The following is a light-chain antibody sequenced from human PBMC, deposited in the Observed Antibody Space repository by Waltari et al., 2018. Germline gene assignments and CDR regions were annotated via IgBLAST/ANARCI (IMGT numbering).Light chain of an antibody. V-gene: IGKV1-5*03. CDR2: KAS. CDR1: QSISSW. Sequence: DIQMTQSPSTISAFVGDRVTITCRASQSISSWLAWYQQKLGKAPKLLIYKASILETGVPSRFSGSGSGTEFTLTISSLQPDDFATYYCQQYNNYSPLTFGGGTKVEIK. CDR3: QQYNNYSPLT. J-gene: IGKJ4*01.